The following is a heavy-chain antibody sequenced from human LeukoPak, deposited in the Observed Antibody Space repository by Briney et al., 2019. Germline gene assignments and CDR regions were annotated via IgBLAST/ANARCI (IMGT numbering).Heavy chain of an antibody. CDR2: INTDGSST. V-gene: IGHV3-74*01. Sequence: GGSLRLSCAAPGFTFSSYWMHWVRQALGKGLVWVSRINTDGSSTSYADSVKGRFTISRDNAKNTLYLQMISLRGEGTAVYYCAREKQSGIAAAGYYYYMDVWGKGTTVTVSS. CDR1: GFTFSSYW. CDR3: AREKQSGIAAAGYYYYMDV. D-gene: IGHD6-13*01. J-gene: IGHJ6*03.